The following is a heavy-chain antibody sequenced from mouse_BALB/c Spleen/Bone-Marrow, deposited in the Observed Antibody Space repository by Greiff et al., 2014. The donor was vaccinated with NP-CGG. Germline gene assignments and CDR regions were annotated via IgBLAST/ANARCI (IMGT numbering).Heavy chain of an antibody. D-gene: IGHD2-14*01. CDR2: ISNGGDNT. CDR1: GFTFSSYI. V-gene: IGHV5-12-2*01. J-gene: IGHJ2*01. Sequence: EVMLVESGGGLVQPGGSLKLSCAASGFTFSSYIMSWVRQTPEKRLEWVAYISNGGDNTYYPDTVKGRFIFSRDNAKNTLCLQMSSLKSEDTAMYYCVRHRYDGYYFDYWGQGTTLTVSS. CDR3: VRHRYDGYYFDY.